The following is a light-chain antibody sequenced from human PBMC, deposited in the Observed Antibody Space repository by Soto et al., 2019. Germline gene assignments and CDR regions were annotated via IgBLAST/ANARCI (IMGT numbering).Light chain of an antibody. Sequence: GDRVTITCRASQGISSALAWYQQKPGKAPKLLIYDASSLESGVPSRFSGSGSGTDFTLTISSLQPEDFATYYCQQSYSTPITFGQGTRLEIK. J-gene: IGKJ5*01. V-gene: IGKV1-13*02. CDR1: QGISSA. CDR2: DAS. CDR3: QQSYSTPIT.